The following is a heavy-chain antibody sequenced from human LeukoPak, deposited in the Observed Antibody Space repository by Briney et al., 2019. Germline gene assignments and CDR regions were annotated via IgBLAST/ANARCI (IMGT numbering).Heavy chain of an antibody. J-gene: IGHJ5*02. V-gene: IGHV4-59*02. CDR2: IYFTGST. CDR3: ARVTAAGGGFDP. Sequence: PSETLSLTCTVSGGSVSGYHWSWIRQPPGQGLECIGHIYFTGSTTYNPSLKSRVTISVDTSQNPFSLSLTSVTSADTAVYYCARVTAAGGGFDPWGQGTLVTVSS. D-gene: IGHD2-15*01. CDR1: GGSVSGYH.